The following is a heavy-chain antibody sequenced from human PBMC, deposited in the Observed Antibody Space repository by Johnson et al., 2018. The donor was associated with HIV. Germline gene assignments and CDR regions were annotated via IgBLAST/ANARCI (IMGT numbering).Heavy chain of an antibody. CDR1: GFTFSSYA. J-gene: IGHJ3*01. CDR2: IFSVGDV. V-gene: IGHV3-66*02. CDR3: ARDGRDLVTRGSFDV. D-gene: IGHD3-9*01. Sequence: VQLVESGGGLVQPGGSLRPSCAASGFTFSSYAMSWVRQAPGQGLEWVSVIFSVGDVYYADSVKGRFTFSRANSKNLVSLQMNSLRPEDTAVYYCARDGRDLVTRGSFDVWGQGTVVTVSS.